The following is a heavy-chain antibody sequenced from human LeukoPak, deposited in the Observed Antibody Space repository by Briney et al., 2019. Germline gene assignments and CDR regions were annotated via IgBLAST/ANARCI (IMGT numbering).Heavy chain of an antibody. Sequence: SVKVSCKTSGYTFTDYYMHWVRQAPGQGLEWMGRIIPILGIANYAQKFQGRVTITADKSTSTAYMELSSLRSEDTAVYYCARDGYYDSSGYRLDPWGQGTLVTVSS. CDR2: IIPILGIA. V-gene: IGHV1-69*04. CDR1: GYTFTDYY. J-gene: IGHJ5*02. D-gene: IGHD3-22*01. CDR3: ARDGYYDSSGYRLDP.